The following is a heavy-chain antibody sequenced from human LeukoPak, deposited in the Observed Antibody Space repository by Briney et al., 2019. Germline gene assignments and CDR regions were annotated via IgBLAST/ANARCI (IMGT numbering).Heavy chain of an antibody. CDR3: AKDPSVLRFLEWLGDY. Sequence: PGGSLRLSCAASGFTFSSYAMSWVRQAPGKGLEWVSAISGSGGSTYYADSVKGRFNISRDNSKNTLYLQMNSLRAEDTAVYYCAKDPSVLRFLEWLGDYWGQGTLVTVSS. J-gene: IGHJ4*02. V-gene: IGHV3-23*01. CDR1: GFTFSSYA. D-gene: IGHD3-3*01. CDR2: ISGSGGST.